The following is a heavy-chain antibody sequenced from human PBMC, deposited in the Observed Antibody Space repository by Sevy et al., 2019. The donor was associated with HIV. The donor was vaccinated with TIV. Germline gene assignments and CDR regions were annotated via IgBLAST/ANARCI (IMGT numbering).Heavy chain of an antibody. Sequence: GGSLRLSCTASGFTFSRYEMNWVRQGPGKGLEWVSHISTGGGPIYYAESVEGRFTISRDSAKNSLYLQMNSLRAEDTAVYYCATTRRDDYKYYFDYWGQGTPVTVSS. V-gene: IGHV3-48*03. CDR2: ISTGGGPI. J-gene: IGHJ4*02. D-gene: IGHD4-4*01. CDR1: GFTFSRYE. CDR3: ATTRRDDYKYYFDY.